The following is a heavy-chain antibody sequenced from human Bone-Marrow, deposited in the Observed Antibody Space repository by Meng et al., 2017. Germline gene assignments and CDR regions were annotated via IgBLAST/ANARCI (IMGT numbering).Heavy chain of an antibody. V-gene: IGHV3-23*01. CDR2: ISNNGDT. J-gene: IGHJ6*02. Sequence: GGSLRLSCRTSGFTFTSYGMGWVRQAPGKGLEWVATISNNGDTHYADSMTGRFIISRDDSRNTLYLQMNSLRAEDTAVYYCARVEGLITMVRGVRPDYYYYGMDVWGQGTTVTVSS. D-gene: IGHD3-10*01. CDR3: ARVEGLITMVRGVRPDYYYYGMDV. CDR1: GFTFTSYG.